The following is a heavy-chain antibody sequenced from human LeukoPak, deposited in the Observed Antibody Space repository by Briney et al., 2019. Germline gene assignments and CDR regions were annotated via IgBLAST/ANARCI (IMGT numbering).Heavy chain of an antibody. J-gene: IGHJ6*03. CDR2: VYSTGIT. Sequence: GGSLRLSCAASGFTVSNNYMRWFRQAPGKRLEWVSLVYSTGITTYADSVKGRFTISRDNARNTLYLQMNSLRAEDTAVYYCARVVKGSSWNYYYYMDVWAKGPRSPSP. CDR3: ARVVKGSSWNYYYYMDV. V-gene: IGHV3-66*01. D-gene: IGHD6-13*01. CDR1: GFTVSNNY.